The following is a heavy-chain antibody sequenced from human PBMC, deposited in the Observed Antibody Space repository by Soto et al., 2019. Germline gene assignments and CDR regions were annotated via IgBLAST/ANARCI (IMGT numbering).Heavy chain of an antibody. D-gene: IGHD6-19*01. V-gene: IGHV3-15*07. J-gene: IGHJ5*02. CDR2: IKSKTDGGTT. CDR3: TSSSGWINLFDP. Sequence: EVQLVESGGGLVKPGGSLRLSCAASGFTFSNAWMNWVRQAPGKGLEWVGLIKSKTDGGTTDYAAPVKGRFTISRDDSKNTLYPKMNSLETEDTAVYYCTSSSGWINLFDPWGQGTLVTVSS. CDR1: GFTFSNAW.